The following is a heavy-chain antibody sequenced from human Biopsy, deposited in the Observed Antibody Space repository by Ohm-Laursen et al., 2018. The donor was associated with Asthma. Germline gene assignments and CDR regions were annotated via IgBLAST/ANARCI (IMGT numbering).Heavy chain of an antibody. J-gene: IGHJ4*02. D-gene: IGHD3-10*01. CDR2: IWDDGRNI. CDR3: ARKAFATYGVFDY. Sequence: SLRLSCTASGFTFSSYWMSWVRQAPGKGLEWVAVIWDDGRNIYYADSVKGRFTISRDNSKDTLFLQMNSLRAEDTAVYYCARKAFATYGVFDYWGQGTLVTVSS. CDR1: GFTFSSYW. V-gene: IGHV3-33*08.